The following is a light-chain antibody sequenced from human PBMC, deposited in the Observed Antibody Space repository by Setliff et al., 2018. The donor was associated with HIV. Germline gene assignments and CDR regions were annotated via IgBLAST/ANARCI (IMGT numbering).Light chain of an antibody. J-gene: IGLJ2*01. CDR1: SSDVGAFDH. CDR2: EVT. CDR3: CSYAITGTVL. V-gene: IGLV2-14*01. Sequence: QSVLTQPASVSGSPGQSITISCTGSSSDVGAFDHVSWYQQNPGNTPKLLIYEVTIRPSGISNRFSGFKSGNTASLTISGLQVEDEADYYCCSYAITGTVLFGGGTQLTVL.